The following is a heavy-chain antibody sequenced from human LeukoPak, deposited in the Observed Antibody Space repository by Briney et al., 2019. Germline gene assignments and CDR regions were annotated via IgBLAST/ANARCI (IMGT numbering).Heavy chain of an antibody. CDR3: ARVSSSYYYYGMDV. D-gene: IGHD6-6*01. CDR1: GFTFSSYA. CDR2: ILYDGSNK. J-gene: IGHJ6*02. Sequence: PGGSLRLSCAASGFTFSSYAMSWVRQAPGKGLEWVSVILYDGSNKFYADSVKGRFTISRDNSKNTLYLQMNSLRPEDTAVYYCARVSSSYYYYGMDVWGQGTTVTVSS. V-gene: IGHV3-30*03.